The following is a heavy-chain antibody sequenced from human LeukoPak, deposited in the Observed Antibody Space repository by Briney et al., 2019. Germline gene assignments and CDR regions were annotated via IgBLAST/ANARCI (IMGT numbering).Heavy chain of an antibody. V-gene: IGHV4-59*01. Sequence: SETLSLTCTVSGGSISSYYWSWMRQPPGNGLEWIGYIYYSGSTNYNPSLKSRVTISVDTSKNHLSLKLRSVTAADTAVYYCARVGTMVREGYYFDYWGQGTLVTVSS. CDR1: GGSISSYY. J-gene: IGHJ4*02. CDR3: ARVGTMVREGYYFDY. CDR2: IYYSGST. D-gene: IGHD3-10*01.